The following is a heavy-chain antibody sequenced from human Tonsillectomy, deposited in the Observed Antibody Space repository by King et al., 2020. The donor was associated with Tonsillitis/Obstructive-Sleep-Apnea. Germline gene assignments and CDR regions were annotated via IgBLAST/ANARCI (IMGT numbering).Heavy chain of an antibody. J-gene: IGHJ1*01. CDR2: IYPGDSDT. D-gene: IGHD2-15*01. V-gene: IGHV5-51*01. CDR3: ARPYCSGGSCYSAYFQH. Sequence: VQLVESGAEVKKPGESLKISCKGSGYSFTSYWIGWVRQMPGKGLEWMGIIYPGDSDTRYSPSFQGQVTISADKSISTAYLQWSSLKASDTAMYYCARPYCSGGSCYSAYFQHWGQGTLVTVSS. CDR1: GYSFTSYW.